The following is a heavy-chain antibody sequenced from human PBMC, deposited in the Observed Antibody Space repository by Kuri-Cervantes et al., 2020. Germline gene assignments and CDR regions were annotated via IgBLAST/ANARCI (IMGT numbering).Heavy chain of an antibody. J-gene: IGHJ6*03. V-gene: IGHV4-30-4*08. CDR2: IYYSGST. CDR1: GGSISSGDYY. CDR3: ARHVVHYYYYMDV. Sequence: SETLSLTCTVSGGSISSGDYYWSWIRQPPGKGLEWIGYIYYSGSTYYNPSLKSRVTISVDTSKNQFSLKLSSVTAADTAVYYCARHVVHYYYYMDVWGKGTTVTVSS. D-gene: IGHD3-10*02.